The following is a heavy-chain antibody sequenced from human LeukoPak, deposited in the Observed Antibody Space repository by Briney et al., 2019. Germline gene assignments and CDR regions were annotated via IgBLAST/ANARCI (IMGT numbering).Heavy chain of an antibody. D-gene: IGHD4/OR15-4a*01. CDR3: ARDRGTMVVAMDY. CDR2: ISSSSSYI. J-gene: IGHJ4*02. CDR1: GFTFSSYS. Sequence: GGSLRLSCAASGFTFSSYSMNWVRQAPGKGLEWVSSISSSSSYIYYADSVKGRFTISRDNAKNSLYLRMNSLRAEDTAVYYCARDRGTMVVAMDYWGQGTLVTVSS. V-gene: IGHV3-21*01.